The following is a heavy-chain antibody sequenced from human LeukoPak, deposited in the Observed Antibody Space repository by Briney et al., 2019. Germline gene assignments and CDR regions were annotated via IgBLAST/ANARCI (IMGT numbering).Heavy chain of an antibody. D-gene: IGHD2-21*02. CDR2: IYYSGST. J-gene: IGHJ3*02. V-gene: IGHV4-59*08. CDR1: GGSISSYY. CDR3: ARHLVQGSPVCGGDCYSADAFDI. Sequence: SETLSLTCTVSGGSISSYYWSWIRQPPGKGLEWIGYIYYSGSTNYNPSLKSRVTISVDTSKNQFSLKLSSVTAADTAAYYCARHLVQGSPVCGGDCYSADAFDIWGQGTMVAVSS.